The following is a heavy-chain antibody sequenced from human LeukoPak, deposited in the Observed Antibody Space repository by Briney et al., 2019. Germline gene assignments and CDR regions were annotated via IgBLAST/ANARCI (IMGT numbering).Heavy chain of an antibody. CDR3: ARDWYDNSDAFDI. J-gene: IGHJ3*02. CDR2: ISGSGGST. CDR1: GFTFSSYA. Sequence: GGSLRLSCAASGFTFSSYAMSWVRQAPGKGLEWVSAISGSGGSTYYADSVKGRYTISRDNSKNTLYLQMNSLRVEDTAVYYCARDWYDNSDAFDIWGQGTMVTVSS. D-gene: IGHD3-9*01. V-gene: IGHV3-23*01.